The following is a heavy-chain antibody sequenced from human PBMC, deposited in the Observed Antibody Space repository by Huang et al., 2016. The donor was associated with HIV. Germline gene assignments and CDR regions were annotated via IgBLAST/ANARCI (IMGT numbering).Heavy chain of an antibody. J-gene: IGHJ4*02. CDR3: ARALLLFGLGSPLDF. CDR2: SNPSGAST. V-gene: IGHV1-46*01. Sequence: QVQLVQSGAEVKKPGASVQISCKASGYTFTTYHMHWVRQAPGQGLEWMGMSNPSGASTRYAQTFQGRVTMTSDTSTSTVYMELSSLTPEDTAVYYCARALLLFGLGSPLDFWGQGSLVTVSS. D-gene: IGHD3-10*01. CDR1: GYTFTTYH.